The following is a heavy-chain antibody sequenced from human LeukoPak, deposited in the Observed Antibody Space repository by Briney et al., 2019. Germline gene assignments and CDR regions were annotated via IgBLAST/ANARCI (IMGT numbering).Heavy chain of an antibody. V-gene: IGHV4-39*01. CDR1: GFTFSSYE. CDR3: ARLDCSGGSCYSDGYSYGFSYDY. Sequence: SGGSLRLXCAASGFTFSSYEMNWVRQPPGKGLEWIGSIYYSGSTYYNPSLKSRVTISVDTSKNQFSLKLSSVTAADTAVYYCARLDCSGGSCYSDGYSYGFSYDYWGQGTLVTVSS. J-gene: IGHJ4*02. CDR2: IYYSGST. D-gene: IGHD2-15*01.